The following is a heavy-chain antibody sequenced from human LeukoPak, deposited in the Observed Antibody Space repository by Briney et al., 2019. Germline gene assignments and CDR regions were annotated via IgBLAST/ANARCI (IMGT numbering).Heavy chain of an antibody. Sequence: PSETLSLTCTVSGASISSYYWSWIRQPPGKGLEWIGYISYSGSTNYNPSLKSRVTISADTSKNQVSLTLSSVTAADTAVYYCARHPELYFFDYWGQGTLATVSS. CDR1: GASISSYY. J-gene: IGHJ4*02. CDR3: ARHPELYFFDY. V-gene: IGHV4-59*08. CDR2: ISYSGST. D-gene: IGHD3-10*01.